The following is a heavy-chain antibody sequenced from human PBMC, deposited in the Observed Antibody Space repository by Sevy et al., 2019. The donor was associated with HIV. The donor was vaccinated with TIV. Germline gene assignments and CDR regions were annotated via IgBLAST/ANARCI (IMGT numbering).Heavy chain of an antibody. CDR1: DGSFSGYY. D-gene: IGHD6-13*01. CDR2: IYYSGIT. V-gene: IGHV4-59*01. CDR3: ARAIAAPRGMDV. J-gene: IGHJ6*02. Sequence: SETLSLTCAVHDGSFSGYYWNWIRQLPGKGLEWIGYIYYSGITDYNPSLKSRVTISVDTSKNQFSLKLNSVTAADTAVYYCARAIAAPRGMDVWGQGTTVTVSS.